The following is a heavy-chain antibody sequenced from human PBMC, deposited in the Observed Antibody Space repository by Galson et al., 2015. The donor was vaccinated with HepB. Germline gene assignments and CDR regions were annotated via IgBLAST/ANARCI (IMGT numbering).Heavy chain of an antibody. J-gene: IGHJ4*02. CDR2: INEDGSER. V-gene: IGHV3-7*01. CDR1: GFTFSSSW. CDR3: ARPTRTVTPDY. Sequence: SLRLSCAASGFTFSSSWMSWVRQAPGKGLEWVAVINEDGSERYYVDSVKGRFTISRDNAKNSLYLQMNSLKAEDTALYYCARPTRTVTPDYWGQGTLVTVSS. D-gene: IGHD4-17*01.